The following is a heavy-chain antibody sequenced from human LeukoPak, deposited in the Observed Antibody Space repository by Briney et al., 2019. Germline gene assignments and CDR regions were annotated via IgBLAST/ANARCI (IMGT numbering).Heavy chain of an antibody. D-gene: IGHD2-8*01. J-gene: IGHJ4*02. CDR3: VIMVYFDY. CDR1: VYTFTGYY. Sequence: GASVKVSCKASVYTFTGYYMHWVRQAPARRPERVGRINPNSGGTNYPQKFQGGGTMTRDTCICTAYLELSRLRSDDTAVYYCVIMVYFDYWGQGSLVTVSS. CDR2: INPNSGGT. V-gene: IGHV1-2*06.